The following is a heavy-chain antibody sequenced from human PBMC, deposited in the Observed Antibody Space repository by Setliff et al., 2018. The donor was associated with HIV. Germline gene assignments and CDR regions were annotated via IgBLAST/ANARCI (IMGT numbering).Heavy chain of an antibody. V-gene: IGHV4-31*03. J-gene: IGHJ4*02. CDR1: NASISSGGFY. CDR2: IYKGGST. CDR3: ARDPYSSGFDY. D-gene: IGHD6-19*01. Sequence: PSETLSLTCTVSNASISSGGFYWSWVRQHPGKGLEWIGYIYKGGSTYYNPSLKSRVTMSEDTSKNQFSLKLSSVTAADTAVYYCARDPYSSGFDYWGQGTLVTVS.